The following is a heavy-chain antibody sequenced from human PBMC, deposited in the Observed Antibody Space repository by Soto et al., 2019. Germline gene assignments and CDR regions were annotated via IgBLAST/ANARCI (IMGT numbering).Heavy chain of an antibody. CDR2: ISSSSSYI. Sequence: GGSLRLSCAASGFTFSSYSMNWVRQAPGKGLEWVSSISSSSSYIYYADSVKGRFTISRDNAKNSLYLQMNSLRAEDTAVYYCARDPVLKVDSDYWGQGTLVTVSS. J-gene: IGHJ4*02. D-gene: IGHD3-10*01. V-gene: IGHV3-21*01. CDR1: GFTFSSYS. CDR3: ARDPVLKVDSDY.